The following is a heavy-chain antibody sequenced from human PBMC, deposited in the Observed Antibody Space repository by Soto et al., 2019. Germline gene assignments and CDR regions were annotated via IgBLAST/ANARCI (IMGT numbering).Heavy chain of an antibody. J-gene: IGHJ5*02. CDR3: SRDASRDSTARGWFDP. D-gene: IGHD3-10*01. CDR2: SSSNSAYI. Sequence: GGSLRLSCAASGFTFRSFTMNWVRQAPGKGLEWGSTSSSNSAYIYYTDALRGRFTISRDNAKNSLHLQMKSLRAEDTAGYYRSRDASRDSTARGWFDPWGPGTLVTVSS. V-gene: IGHV3-21*01. CDR1: GFTFRSFT.